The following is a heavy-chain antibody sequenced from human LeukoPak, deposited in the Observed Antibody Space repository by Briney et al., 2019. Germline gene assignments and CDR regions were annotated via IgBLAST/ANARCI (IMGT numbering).Heavy chain of an antibody. CDR1: GGSLSSYY. Sequence: SETLSLTCSVSGGSLSSYYWTWIRQPAGKGLEWIGRIFTTGSTNYNPSLMSRVTMSVDTSKNQFSLKMRSVTAADTAVYYCARGDGSTMIRGVSRYGWLDPWGQGTLVTVST. CDR3: ARGDGSTMIRGVSRYGWLDP. CDR2: IFTTGST. V-gene: IGHV4-4*07. J-gene: IGHJ5*02. D-gene: IGHD3-10*01.